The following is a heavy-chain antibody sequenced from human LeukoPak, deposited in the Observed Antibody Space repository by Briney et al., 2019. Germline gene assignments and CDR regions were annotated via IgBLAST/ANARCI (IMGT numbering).Heavy chain of an antibody. Sequence: PGGSLRLSCAASGFTFSSYAMHWVRQAPGKGLEWVAVISYDGSNKYYADSVKGRFTISRDNSKNTLYLQMNSLRAEDTAVYYCARDLESIDYWGQGTLVTVSS. D-gene: IGHD3-3*01. J-gene: IGHJ4*02. CDR1: GFTFSSYA. CDR3: ARDLESIDY. CDR2: ISYDGSNK. V-gene: IGHV3-30*04.